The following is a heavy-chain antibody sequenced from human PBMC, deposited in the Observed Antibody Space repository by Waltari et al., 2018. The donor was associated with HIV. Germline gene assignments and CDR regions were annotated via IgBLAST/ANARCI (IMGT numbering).Heavy chain of an antibody. J-gene: IGHJ6*02. CDR1: GYTFPSYV. CDR3: ARLPVPYYYYGMDV. CDR2: MNPNSGNT. Sequence: QVQLVQSGAEVKKPGASVKVSCKASGYTFPSYVINWVRQATGKGLEWMGWMNPNSGNTGYAQKFQGRVTMTRNTSISTAYMELSSLRSEDTAVYYCARLPVPYYYYGMDVWGQGTTVTVSS. D-gene: IGHD3-10*02. V-gene: IGHV1-8*01.